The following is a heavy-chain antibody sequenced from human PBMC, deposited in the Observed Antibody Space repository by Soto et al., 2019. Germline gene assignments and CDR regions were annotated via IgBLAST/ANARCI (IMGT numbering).Heavy chain of an antibody. D-gene: IGHD2-21*02. CDR1: GFSLTTGGVG. CDR2: IYWDDDK. V-gene: IGHV2-5*02. CDR3: ALSRCGADCLGSYSSHYYYGMDV. Sequence: QITLKESGPTLVKPTQTLTLTCTFSGFSLTTGGVGVGWIRQPPGKALEWPALIYWDDDKRYSPSLKSRLTVSKDTSKNQVLLTMTNMDPVDTATYYCALSRCGADCLGSYSSHYYYGMDVWGQGTTVTVSS. J-gene: IGHJ6*02.